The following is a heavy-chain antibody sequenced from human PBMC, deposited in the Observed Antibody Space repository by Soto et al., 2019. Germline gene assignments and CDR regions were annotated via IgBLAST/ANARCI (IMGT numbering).Heavy chain of an antibody. CDR3: AWGDGDRYDGNGYLGRH. D-gene: IGHD3-22*01. Sequence: EVQLVESGGGLVQPGESLTLSCAASGFTFSSYWMHWVRQAPGKGLVWVSRIKSDGSGTYYADSVKGRLTISRDNARNTLYLQMNSLRVEDTPVYFCAWGDGDRYDGNGYLGRHWGQGTLVTVSS. V-gene: IGHV3-74*01. CDR2: IKSDGSGT. CDR1: GFTFSSYW. J-gene: IGHJ4*02.